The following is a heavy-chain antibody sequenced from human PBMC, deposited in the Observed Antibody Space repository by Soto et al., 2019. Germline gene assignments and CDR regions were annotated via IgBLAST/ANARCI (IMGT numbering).Heavy chain of an antibody. CDR2: IKSITDGGTT. Sequence: EVQLVESGGGLVKPGGSLRLSCAASGITFSNAWMTWVRQAPGKGLECVGRIKSITDGGTTDYAAPVKGRFTISRDDSKDTLYLQMNNLRTEDTAVYHCTTDSADIVVVPATFGMDVWGQGTTVPVYS. CDR3: TTDSADIVVVPATFGMDV. V-gene: IGHV3-15*01. J-gene: IGHJ6*02. D-gene: IGHD2-2*01. CDR1: GITFSNAW.